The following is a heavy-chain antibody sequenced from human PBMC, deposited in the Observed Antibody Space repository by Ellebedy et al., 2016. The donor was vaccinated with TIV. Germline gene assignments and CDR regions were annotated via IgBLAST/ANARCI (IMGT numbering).Heavy chain of an antibody. D-gene: IGHD3-10*01. CDR1: GYIFTGYY. V-gene: IGHV1-2*02. J-gene: IGHJ5*02. CDR2: INPNSGAT. CDR3: ARASYYGSGHPFDP. Sequence: ASVKVSXXASGYIFTGYYMHWVRQAPGQGLEWMGWINPNSGATNYAQKFQGRVTMTRDTSIDTAYMELSRLRSDDTAVYYCARASYYGSGHPFDPWGQGTLVTVSS.